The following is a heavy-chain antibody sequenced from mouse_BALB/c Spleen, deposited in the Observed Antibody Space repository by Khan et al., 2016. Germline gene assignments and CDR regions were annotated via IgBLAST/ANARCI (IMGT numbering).Heavy chain of an antibody. V-gene: IGHV9-3-1*01. D-gene: IGHD1-1*01. CDR3: APYSYGSRFDY. CDR2: INTYTGEP. J-gene: IGHJ2*01. Sequence: QIQLVQSGPELKKPGETVKISCKASGYTFTNYGMNWVKQAPGKGLKWMGWINTYTGEPTYADDFKGRFAFSLETSASTAYLQLNSPKNEDTATYVSAPYSYGSRFDYWGQGTTLTVSS. CDR1: GYTFTNYG.